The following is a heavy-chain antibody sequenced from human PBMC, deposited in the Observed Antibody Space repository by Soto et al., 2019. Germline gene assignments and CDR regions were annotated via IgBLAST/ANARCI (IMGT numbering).Heavy chain of an antibody. D-gene: IGHD6-6*01. CDR2: MNPNSGNT. CDR1: GYTFTSYD. J-gene: IGHJ6*02. V-gene: IGHV1-8*01. CDR3: ARGREQLVTYYYYGMDV. Sequence: QVQLVQSGAEVKKPGASVKVSCKASGYTFTSYDINWVRQATGQGLEWMGWMNPNSGNTGYAQKFQGRVTMTRNTSISTGYMELSSLRSEDTAVYYCARGREQLVTYYYYGMDVWGQGTTVTVSS.